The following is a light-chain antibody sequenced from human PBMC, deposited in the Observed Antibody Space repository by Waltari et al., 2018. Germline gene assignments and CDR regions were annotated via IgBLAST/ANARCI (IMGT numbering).Light chain of an antibody. CDR1: SSNIGSNT. V-gene: IGLV1-44*01. CDR2: SDN. J-gene: IGLJ3*02. Sequence: QSVLTQPPSASGTPGQRVTISCSGSSSNIGSNTVNWYQQLPGTAPKLLIYSDNQRPAGVPDRSSGSKSGTSASLAISGLQSEYEAYYYCAAWDDSLNGRVFGGGTKLTVL. CDR3: AAWDDSLNGRV.